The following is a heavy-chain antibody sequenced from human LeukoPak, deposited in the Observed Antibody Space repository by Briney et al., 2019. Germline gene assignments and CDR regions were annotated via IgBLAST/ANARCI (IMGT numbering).Heavy chain of an antibody. D-gene: IGHD6-13*01. CDR1: GGSISSHY. J-gene: IGHJ6*03. Sequence: SEILSLTCTVSGGSISSHYWSWIRQPPGKGLEWIGYIYYSGSTNYNPSLKSRVTISVDTSKNQFSLKLSSVTAADTAVYYCARAGYSSSWYGRYYYYYYMDVWGKGTTVTVSS. V-gene: IGHV4-59*11. CDR3: ARAGYSSSWYGRYYYYYYMDV. CDR2: IYYSGST.